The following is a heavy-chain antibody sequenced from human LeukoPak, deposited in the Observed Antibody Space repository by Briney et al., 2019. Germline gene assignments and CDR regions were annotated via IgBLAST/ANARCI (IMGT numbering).Heavy chain of an antibody. CDR3: ARGAAGYSYG. Sequence: KPSETLSLTCTVSGGSISSYYWSWIRQPPGKGLEWIGHIYYSGNTSYNPSLKSRVTISIDTSKNQFSLRLSSVTAADTAVYYCARGAAGYSYGWGQGTLVTVSS. J-gene: IGHJ4*02. CDR2: IYYSGNT. CDR1: GGSISSYY. D-gene: IGHD5-18*01. V-gene: IGHV4-59*01.